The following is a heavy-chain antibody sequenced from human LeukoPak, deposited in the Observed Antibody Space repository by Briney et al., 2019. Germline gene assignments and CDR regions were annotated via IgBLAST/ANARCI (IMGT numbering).Heavy chain of an antibody. D-gene: IGHD2-2*01. CDR1: GFTFSNYA. Sequence: GGSLRLSCAASGFTFSNYAMHWVRQAPGKGLEWVAFIRADGSNKYYADSVKGRFTISRDNSKNTLYLQMNSLRAEDTAIYYCDCSSATCYAGGDYWGQGNLVTVSS. V-gene: IGHV3-30*02. CDR3: DCSSATCYAGGDY. CDR2: IRADGSNK. J-gene: IGHJ4*02.